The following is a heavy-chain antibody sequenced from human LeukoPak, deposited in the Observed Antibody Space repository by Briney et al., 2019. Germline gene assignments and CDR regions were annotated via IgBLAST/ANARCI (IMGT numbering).Heavy chain of an antibody. D-gene: IGHD3-22*01. CDR3: AKVCSSGYYYYYYYYMDV. CDR2: ISGSGGST. J-gene: IGHJ6*03. CDR1: GFTFSSYG. V-gene: IGHV3-23*01. Sequence: GGSLRLSCAASGFTFSSYGMSWVRQAPGKELEWVSAISGSGGSTYYADSVKGRFTISRDNSKNTLYLQMNSLRAEDTAAYYCAKVCSSGYYYYYYYYMDVWGKGTTVTISS.